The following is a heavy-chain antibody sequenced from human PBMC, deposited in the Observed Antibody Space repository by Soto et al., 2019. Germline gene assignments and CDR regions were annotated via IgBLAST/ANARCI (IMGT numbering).Heavy chain of an antibody. V-gene: IGHV3-53*01. D-gene: IGHD2-2*01. CDR1: GFTVSNNY. J-gene: IGHJ4*02. CDR3: GASPGGGGY. Sequence: EVQLVESGGGLIQPGGSLRLSCAVSGFTVSNNYMSWVRQAPGKGLEGVSVIYSGGYTAYGDSVKGRFTISRDNSKTPLYFQINSLGAEDPAVFFWGASPGGGGYWGQGTLVTVSS. CDR2: IYSGGYT.